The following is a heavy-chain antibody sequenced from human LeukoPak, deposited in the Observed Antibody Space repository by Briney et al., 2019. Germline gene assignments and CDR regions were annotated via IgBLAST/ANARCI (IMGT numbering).Heavy chain of an antibody. J-gene: IGHJ6*02. CDR1: GYTFTSYY. Sequence: ASVKVSCKASGYTFTSYYMHWVRQAPGQGLEWMGIINPSGGSTSYAQKFQGRVTMTRDTSTSTVYMELSSLRSEDTAVYYCARDAVHYGSGSYYPDVWGQGTTVTVSS. CDR3: ARDAVHYGSGSYYPDV. V-gene: IGHV1-46*01. CDR2: INPSGGST. D-gene: IGHD3-10*01.